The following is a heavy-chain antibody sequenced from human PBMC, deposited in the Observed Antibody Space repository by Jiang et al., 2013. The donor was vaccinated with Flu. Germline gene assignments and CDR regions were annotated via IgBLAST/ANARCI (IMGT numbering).Heavy chain of an antibody. V-gene: IGHV3-74*03. CDR2: IMNDGSGI. J-gene: IGHJ4*02. CDR3: VRSLKYSYGLD. CDR1: GFIFSDYW. D-gene: IGHD5-18*01. Sequence: QLVESGGGLAQPGESLRLSCAASGFIFSDYWMHWVRHTPGKGLMWVSRIMNDGSGIMYADSVKGRFTVSRDNAKNTVDLQVNSLRAEDTAVYYCVRSLKYSYGLDWGQGTLVTVSS.